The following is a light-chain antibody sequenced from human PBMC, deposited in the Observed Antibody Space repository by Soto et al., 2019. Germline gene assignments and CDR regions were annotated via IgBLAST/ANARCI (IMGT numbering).Light chain of an antibody. V-gene: IGKV3-20*01. CDR3: QQYNNWPIT. Sequence: EIVLTQSPGTLSLPPGERATLSCRASQSVSSSYLAWYQQKPGQAPRLLIYGASSRATGIPDRFSGSGSGTDFTLTISSLQSEDFAVYYCQQYNNWPITFGQGTRLEIK. J-gene: IGKJ5*01. CDR1: QSVSSSY. CDR2: GAS.